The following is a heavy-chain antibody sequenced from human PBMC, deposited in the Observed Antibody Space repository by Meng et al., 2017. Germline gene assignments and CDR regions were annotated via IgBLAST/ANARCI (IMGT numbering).Heavy chain of an antibody. CDR2: ISSSSSYI. J-gene: IGHJ4*02. V-gene: IGHV3-21*04. CDR3: AKDISPGIAVAGQGNYFDY. CDR1: GFIFSSYS. D-gene: IGHD6-19*01. Sequence: GESLNTSCASSGFIFSSYSMNWVRQAPGKGQEWVSSISSSSSYIYYADSVKRRFTISRDNAKNSLYLQRNSLRAEDTALYYCAKDISPGIAVAGQGNYFDYWGQGTLVTVSS.